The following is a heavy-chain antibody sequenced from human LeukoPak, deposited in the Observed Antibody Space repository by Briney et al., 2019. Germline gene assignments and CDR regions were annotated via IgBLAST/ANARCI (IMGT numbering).Heavy chain of an antibody. CDR2: ISGSGGST. D-gene: IGHD5-18*01. V-gene: IGHV3-23*01. J-gene: IGHJ5*02. Sequence: PGGSLRLSCAASGFTFSSYAMSWVRQAPGKGLEWVSVISGSGGSTYYADSVKGRFTISRDNSKNTLYLQMNSLRAEDTAVYYCAKDANVGIHLWGGWFDPWGQGTLVTVSS. CDR1: GFTFSSYA. CDR3: AKDANVGIHLWGGWFDP.